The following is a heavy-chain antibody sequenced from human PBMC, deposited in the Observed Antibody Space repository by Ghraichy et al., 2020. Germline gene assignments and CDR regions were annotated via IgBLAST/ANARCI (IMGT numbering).Heavy chain of an antibody. D-gene: IGHD1-26*01. CDR1: GFTFSSYA. CDR2: ISGSGGST. V-gene: IGHV3-23*01. Sequence: GGSLRLSCAASGFTFSSYAMSWVRQAPGKGLEWVSAISGSGGSTYYADSVKGRFTISRDNSKNTLYLQMNSLRAEDTAVYYCAKDLPPRGSPRYYFDYWGQGTLVTVSS. CDR3: AKDLPPRGSPRYYFDY. J-gene: IGHJ4*02.